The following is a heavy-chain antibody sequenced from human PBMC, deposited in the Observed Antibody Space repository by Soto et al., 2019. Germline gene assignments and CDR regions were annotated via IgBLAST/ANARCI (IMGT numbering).Heavy chain of an antibody. D-gene: IGHD1-26*01. Sequence: ESLKIWSKGAGDSCTSYWIGWVRQIPGKGLEWMGIIYPGDSDTRYSPSFQGQVTISADKSISTAYLQWSSLKASDTAMYYCARRGSGSYYGWFDPWGQGTLVTVSS. V-gene: IGHV5-51*01. J-gene: IGHJ5*02. CDR1: GDSCTSYW. CDR3: ARRGSGSYYGWFDP. CDR2: IYPGDSDT.